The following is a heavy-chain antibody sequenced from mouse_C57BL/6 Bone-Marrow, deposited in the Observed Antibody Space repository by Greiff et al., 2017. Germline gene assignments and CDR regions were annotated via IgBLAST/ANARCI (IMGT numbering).Heavy chain of an antibody. Sequence: QVQLQQPGTELVKPGASVKMSCKASGYTFTSYWMHWVKQRPGQGLEWIGNINPSNGGTTYNEKFKSKATLTVDKSSSTAYMQLSSLTSEYSAVYYCARGFPYDYCSSDSPPVYFDYWGQGTTLTVSS. D-gene: IGHD1-1*01. J-gene: IGHJ2*01. CDR3: ARGFPYDYCSSDSPPVYFDY. CDR2: INPSNGGT. CDR1: GYTFTSYW. V-gene: IGHV1-53*01.